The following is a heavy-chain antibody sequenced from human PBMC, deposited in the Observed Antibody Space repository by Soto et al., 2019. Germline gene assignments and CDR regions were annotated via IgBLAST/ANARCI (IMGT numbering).Heavy chain of an antibody. CDR1: GFTFSSYG. Sequence: QVQLVESGGGVVQPGRSLRLSCAASGFTFSSYGMHWVRQAPGKGLEWVAVIWDDGSNKYYADSVKGRFTISRDNSKNTLYLQMNSLREAEPAVYSCARAASYSSSLTLDIWGHGPMLTVSS. D-gene: IGHD6-6*01. V-gene: IGHV3-33*01. J-gene: IGHJ3*02. CDR3: ARAASYSSSLTLDI. CDR2: IWDDGSNK.